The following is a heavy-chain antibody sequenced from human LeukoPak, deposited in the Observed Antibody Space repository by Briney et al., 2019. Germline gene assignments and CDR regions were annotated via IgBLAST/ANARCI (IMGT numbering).Heavy chain of an antibody. Sequence: SVKVSCKASGGTFSSYAISWVRQAPGQGLEWMGGIIPIFGTANYAQKFQGRVTMTEDTSTDTAYMELSSLRSEDTAVYYCATDLGARYFQHWGQGTLVTVSS. CDR2: IIPIFGTA. V-gene: IGHV1-69*06. CDR1: GGTFSSYA. J-gene: IGHJ1*01. D-gene: IGHD1-26*01. CDR3: ATDLGARYFQH.